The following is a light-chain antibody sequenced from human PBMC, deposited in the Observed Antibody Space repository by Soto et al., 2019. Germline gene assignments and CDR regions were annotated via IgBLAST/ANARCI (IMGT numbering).Light chain of an antibody. Sequence: QSALTQPPSASGSPGQSVTISCTGTSSDIGSRNYVSWYQQHPGNAPKLLIYEVNKRPSGVPDRFSGSKSGNTASLTVSGLQAEDEADYYCSSYADNNNYVFGGGTKLTVL. CDR3: SSYADNNNYV. J-gene: IGLJ3*02. CDR2: EVN. V-gene: IGLV2-8*01. CDR1: SSDIGSRNY.